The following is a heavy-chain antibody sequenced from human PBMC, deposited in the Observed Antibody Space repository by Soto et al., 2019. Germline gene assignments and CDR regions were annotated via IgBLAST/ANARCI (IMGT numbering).Heavy chain of an antibody. CDR3: ARDAISMVRGTNNWFDP. CDR2: ISGGGIST. D-gene: IGHD3-10*01. CDR1: GFTFSNYA. V-gene: IGHV3-23*01. J-gene: IGHJ5*02. Sequence: EVQLLESGGGLVQPGGSLTLFCAASGFTFSNYAMIGVRQARGKGREGVSAISGGGISTYYADSVRGRFTISRDNSRNTLYLRMNRLRAEDTAVYYCARDAISMVRGTNNWFDPWGQGTLVTVSS.